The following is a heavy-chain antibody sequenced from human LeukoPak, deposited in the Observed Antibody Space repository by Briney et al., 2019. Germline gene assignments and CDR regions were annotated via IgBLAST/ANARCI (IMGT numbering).Heavy chain of an antibody. V-gene: IGHV4-34*01. D-gene: IGHD1-1*01. CDR3: ARQGQLEVFDY. CDR1: GGSFSGYY. Sequence: SETLSLTCAVYGGSFSGYYWSWIRQPPGRGLEWIGNVYYSGSAYYNPSLKSRVTISGDTSKNRYSLKLSSVTAADTAVYYCARQGQLEVFDYWGQGTLVTVSS. J-gene: IGHJ4*02. CDR2: VYYSGSA.